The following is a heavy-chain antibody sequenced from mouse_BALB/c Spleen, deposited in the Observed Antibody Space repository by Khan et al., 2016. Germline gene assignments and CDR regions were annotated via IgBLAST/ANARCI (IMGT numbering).Heavy chain of an antibody. J-gene: IGHJ4*01. Sequence: EVELVESGGGLVKPGGSLKLSCAASGFTFSSYAMSWVRQTPEKRLEWVATISSGGSYTYYPDSVKGRFTISRDNAKNTRYLQMSRLRSEDTAMYYCSRQEDYPHYYAMDYWGQGTSVTVSS. CDR1: GFTFSSYA. CDR2: ISSGGSYT. V-gene: IGHV5-9-3*01. D-gene: IGHD2-4*01. CDR3: SRQEDYPHYYAMDY.